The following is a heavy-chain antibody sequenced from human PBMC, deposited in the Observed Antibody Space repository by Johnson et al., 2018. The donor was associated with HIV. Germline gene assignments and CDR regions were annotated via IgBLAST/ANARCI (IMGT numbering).Heavy chain of an antibody. CDR3: ARGADPGIAAALV. CDR2: IYSGGST. J-gene: IGHJ3*01. Sequence: VLLVESGGGVVQPGGSLRLSCAASGFTVSSNYMSWVRQAPGKGLEWVSVIYSGGSTYYADSVKGRFTISRDNSKNTRYLQMNSLRAEDTALYYCARGADPGIAAALVWGQGTMVTVSS. CDR1: GFTVSSNY. V-gene: IGHV3-66*01. D-gene: IGHD6-13*01.